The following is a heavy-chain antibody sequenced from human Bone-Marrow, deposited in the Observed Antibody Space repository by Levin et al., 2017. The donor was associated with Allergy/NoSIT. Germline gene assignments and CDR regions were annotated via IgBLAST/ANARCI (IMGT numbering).Heavy chain of an antibody. Sequence: GGSLRLSCDASGSTFSTYWMHWVRQVPGKGLMWVSRINVNGDTTDYADSVEGRFTISRDNARNTLYLQMHNLRVEDTAVYYCTRDIAGAKGYWGRGTLVTVSS. CDR3: TRDIAGAKGY. J-gene: IGHJ4*02. V-gene: IGHV3-74*01. CDR2: INVNGDTT. CDR1: GSTFSTYW. D-gene: IGHD1-1*01.